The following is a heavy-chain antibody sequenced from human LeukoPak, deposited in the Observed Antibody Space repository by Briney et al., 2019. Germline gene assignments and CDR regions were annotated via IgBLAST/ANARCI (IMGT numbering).Heavy chain of an antibody. V-gene: IGHV1-69*05. CDR2: IIPIFATP. CDR3: ARTSGDIYYYYYYMDA. J-gene: IGHJ6*03. CDR1: GGTFSSYA. D-gene: IGHD2-21*02. Sequence: SVKVSCKASGGTFSSYAINWVRQGPGQGLEWMGGIIPIFATPNYAQKFQGRVTITTDESTSTAYMELSSLRSEDTAVYYCARTSGDIYYYYYYMDAWGKGTTVTVSS.